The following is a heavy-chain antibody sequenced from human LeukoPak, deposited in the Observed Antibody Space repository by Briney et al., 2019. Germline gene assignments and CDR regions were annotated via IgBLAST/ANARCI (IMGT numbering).Heavy chain of an antibody. CDR2: IYYSGST. V-gene: IGHV4-39*07. Sequence: SETLSLTCTVSGGSISSSSYYWGWIRQPPGKGLEWIGSIYYSGSTYYNPSLKSRVTISVDTSKNQSSLKLSSVTAADTAVYYCARERVFLFGASYGSGSYADYWGQGTLVTVSS. D-gene: IGHD3-10*01. J-gene: IGHJ4*02. CDR3: ARERVFLFGASYGSGSYADY. CDR1: GGSISSSSYY.